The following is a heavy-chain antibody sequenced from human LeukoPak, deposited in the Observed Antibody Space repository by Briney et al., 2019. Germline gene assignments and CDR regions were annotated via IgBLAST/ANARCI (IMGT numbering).Heavy chain of an antibody. CDR3: AKVDGDVYGWFGGIYFDY. D-gene: IGHD3-16*01. V-gene: IGHV3-23*01. Sequence: PGGSLRLSCAASGFTVSSYAMNWVRQAPGKGLEWVSAISGSGGSTYYADSVKGRFTISRDNSKNTLYLQMNSLRAEDTAVYYCAKVDGDVYGWFGGIYFDYWGQGILVTVSS. CDR2: ISGSGGST. J-gene: IGHJ4*02. CDR1: GFTVSSYA.